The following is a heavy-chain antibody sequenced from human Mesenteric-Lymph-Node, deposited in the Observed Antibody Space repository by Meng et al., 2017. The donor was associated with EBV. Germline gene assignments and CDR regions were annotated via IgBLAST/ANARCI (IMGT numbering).Heavy chain of an antibody. Sequence: EVQLVESGGGLVKPGGSLSLPCSAPGFTLSSYSMNWVRQAPGKGLEWVSSISSSSSYIYYADSVKGRFTISRDNAKNSLYLQMNSLRAEDTAVYYCARAGGYDSSGYYRGSIYFDYRGQGTMVTVSS. CDR1: GFTLSSYS. V-gene: IGHV3-21*01. J-gene: IGHJ4*02. D-gene: IGHD3-22*01. CDR3: ARAGGYDSSGYYRGSIYFDY. CDR2: ISSSSSYI.